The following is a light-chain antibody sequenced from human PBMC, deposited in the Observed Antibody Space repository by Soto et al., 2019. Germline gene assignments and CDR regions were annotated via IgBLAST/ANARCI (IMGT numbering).Light chain of an antibody. Sequence: QSALTQPASVSGSPGQSITISCTGTSSDVGGYNYVSWYQHHPGKAPKLIIYDVSNRPSGVSTRFSGSKSGNTASLTISGLQAEDEADYYCSSYTSITTPLFGGGTKLTVL. CDR3: SSYTSITTPL. CDR2: DVS. V-gene: IGLV2-14*03. J-gene: IGLJ2*01. CDR1: SSDVGGYNY.